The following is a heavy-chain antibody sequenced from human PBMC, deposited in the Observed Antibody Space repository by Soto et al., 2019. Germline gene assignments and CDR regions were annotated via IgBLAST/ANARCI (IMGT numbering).Heavy chain of an antibody. CDR1: GFTFSSYW. D-gene: IGHD6-13*01. V-gene: IGHV3-7*03. CDR3: ASSYSSSWSGIDY. Sequence: GGSLRLSCAASGFTFSSYWMSWVRQAPGKGLEWVANIKQDGSEKYYVDSVKGRFTISRDNAKNSLYLQMNSLRAEDTAVYYCASSYSSSWSGIDYWGQGTLVTVSS. J-gene: IGHJ4*02. CDR2: IKQDGSEK.